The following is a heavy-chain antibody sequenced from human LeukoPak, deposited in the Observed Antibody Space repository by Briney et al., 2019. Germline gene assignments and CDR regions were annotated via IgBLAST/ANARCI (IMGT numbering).Heavy chain of an antibody. CDR3: VGAAADTTPRP. CDR2: VSNDRSST. Sequence: PGGSLKLSCAASGFTLRNYWMHWVRQGPGKGLVWVSRVSNDRSSTAYADSVRGRFTISRDNAKNTLYLQMNSLRAEDTAVYYCVGAAADTTPRPWGQGTLVTVSS. V-gene: IGHV3-74*01. J-gene: IGHJ4*02. CDR1: GFTLRNYW. D-gene: IGHD6-13*01.